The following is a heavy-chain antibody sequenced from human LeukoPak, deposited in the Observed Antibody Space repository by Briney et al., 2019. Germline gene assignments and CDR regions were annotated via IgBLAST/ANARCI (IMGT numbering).Heavy chain of an antibody. CDR2: IYFSGSEST. D-gene: IGHD7-27*01. CDR1: GGSISGHY. V-gene: IGHV4-59*11. J-gene: IGHJ3*02. CDR3: AREKTGSGAFDI. Sequence: SETLSLTCTVSGGSISGHYWSWIRQPPGKGLEWIVNIYFSGSESTNYNPSFKSRVAISTDTSKNHFSLKLSSVAAADTAVYYCAREKTGSGAFDIWGQGTMVTVSS.